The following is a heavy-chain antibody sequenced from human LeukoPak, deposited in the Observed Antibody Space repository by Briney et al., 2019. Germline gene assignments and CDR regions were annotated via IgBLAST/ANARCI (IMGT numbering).Heavy chain of an antibody. Sequence: SETLSLTCAVYGGSFSGYYWSWIRQPPGKGLEWIGGINHSGSTNYNPSLKSRVTISVGTSKNQFSLKLSSVTAADTAVYYCARALDILTGTFDYWGQGTLVTVSS. CDR1: GGSFSGYY. J-gene: IGHJ4*02. CDR2: INHSGST. D-gene: IGHD3-9*01. CDR3: ARALDILTGTFDY. V-gene: IGHV4-34*01.